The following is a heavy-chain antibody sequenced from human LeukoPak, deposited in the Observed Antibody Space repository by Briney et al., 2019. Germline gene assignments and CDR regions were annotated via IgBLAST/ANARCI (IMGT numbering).Heavy chain of an antibody. J-gene: IGHJ3*02. CDR2: MNPNSGNT. V-gene: IGHV1-8*01. Sequence: GASVKVSCKASGYTFTSYDINWVRQATGQGLEWMGWMNPNSGNTGYAQKFQGRVTMTRNTSISTAYMELSSLRSEDTAVYYCARGLHITMILADAFDIWGQGTMVTVSS. CDR1: GYTFTSYD. D-gene: IGHD3-22*01. CDR3: ARGLHITMILADAFDI.